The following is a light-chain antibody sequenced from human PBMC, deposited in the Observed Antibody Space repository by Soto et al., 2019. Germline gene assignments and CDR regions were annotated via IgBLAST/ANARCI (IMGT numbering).Light chain of an antibody. J-gene: IGKJ5*01. Sequence: EIVLTQSAGTVSLSPGERATLSCRASQSVSSSYLAWYQQKPGQAPRLLIYDASNRATGIPARFSGSGSGTDFTLTISGLEPADLGVYYCQQRHNWPITFGQGTRLEIK. CDR3: QQRHNWPIT. CDR2: DAS. V-gene: IGKV3D-20*02. CDR1: QSVSSSY.